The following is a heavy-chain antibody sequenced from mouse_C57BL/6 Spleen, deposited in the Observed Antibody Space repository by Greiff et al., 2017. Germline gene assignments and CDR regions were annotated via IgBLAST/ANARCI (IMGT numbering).Heavy chain of an antibody. CDR2: IYPGDGDT. CDR3: AFTTVVSYKFAD. J-gene: IGHJ3*01. V-gene: IGHV1-82*01. CDR1: GYAFSSSW. Sequence: VQLQQSGPELVKPGASVQISCKASGYAFSSSWMNWVKQRPGKGLEWIGRIYPGDGDTNYNGKFKGKATLTADKSSSTAYMQLSSLTSEDSAVYFCAFTTVVSYKFADWGQGTLVTVSA. D-gene: IGHD1-1*01.